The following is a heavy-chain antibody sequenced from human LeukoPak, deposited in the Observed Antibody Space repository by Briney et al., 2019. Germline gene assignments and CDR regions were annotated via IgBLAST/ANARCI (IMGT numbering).Heavy chain of an antibody. D-gene: IGHD6-19*01. V-gene: IGHV3-48*01. CDR2: ISSSSSTI. CDR1: GFTFSSYS. CDR3: ARGYSSGGAAFDI. J-gene: IGHJ3*02. Sequence: GGSLRLSCAASGFTFSSYSMNWVRQAPGKGLEWVSYISSSSSTIYYADSVKGRFTISRDNAKNSLYLQMNSLRAEDTAVYYCARGYSSGGAAFDIWGQGTMVTVSS.